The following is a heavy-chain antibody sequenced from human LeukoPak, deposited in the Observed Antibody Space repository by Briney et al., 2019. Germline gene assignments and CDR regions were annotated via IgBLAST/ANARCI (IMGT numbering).Heavy chain of an antibody. CDR2: IYTSGST. CDR3: AREAELLWFGELLDYYYYYMDV. V-gene: IGHV4-61*02. D-gene: IGHD3-10*01. Sequence: SETLSLTCTVSGGSISSGSYYWSWIRQPAGKGLEWIGRIYTSGSTNYNPSLKSRVTISVDTSKNQFSLKLSSVTAADTAVYYCAREAELLWFGELLDYYYYYMDVWGKGTTVTISS. J-gene: IGHJ6*03. CDR1: GGSISSGSYY.